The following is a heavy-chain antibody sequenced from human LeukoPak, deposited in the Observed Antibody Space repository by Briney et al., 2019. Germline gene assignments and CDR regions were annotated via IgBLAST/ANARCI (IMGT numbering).Heavy chain of an antibody. CDR3: VRGYYYDSSGYWVRAFDI. V-gene: IGHV4-30-2*01. D-gene: IGHD3-22*01. CDR1: GGSLSSGGYS. Sequence: SQTLSLTCAVSGGSLSSGGYSWRWLRQPPGKGLEWIGYMYHSGTTHYNPSLKSRVTISVDRSKNQFSLKLSSVTAADTAVYYCVRGYYYDSSGYWVRAFDIWGQGTMVTVSS. CDR2: MYHSGTT. J-gene: IGHJ3*02.